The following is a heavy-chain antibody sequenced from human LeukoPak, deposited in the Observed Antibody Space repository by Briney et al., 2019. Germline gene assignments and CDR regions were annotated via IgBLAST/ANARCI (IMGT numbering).Heavy chain of an antibody. D-gene: IGHD3-22*01. CDR3: ARDPSGYFNY. CDR2: IYDSGST. CDR1: GGSVTSGSYY. V-gene: IGHV4-61*01. J-gene: IGHJ4*02. Sequence: SETLSLTCTVSGGSVTSGSYYWSWIRQPPGKGLEWIGYIYDSGSTNYNPSLKSRVTISVDTSKNQFSLKLSSVTAADTAVYYCARDPSGYFNYWGEGTLVTVSS.